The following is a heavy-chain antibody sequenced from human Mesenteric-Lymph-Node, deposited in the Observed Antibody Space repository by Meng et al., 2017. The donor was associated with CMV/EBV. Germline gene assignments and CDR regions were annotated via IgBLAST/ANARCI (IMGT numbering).Heavy chain of an antibody. CDR3: ARDLVPAAMVYGMDV. V-gene: IGHV3-30*09. CDR2: ISYDGSNK. J-gene: IGHJ6*02. D-gene: IGHD2-2*01. CDR1: GFTFSSYA. Sequence: GESLKTSCAAAGFTFSSYAIHWVRQAPGKGLEWVAVISYDGSNKYFADSVKGRFAISRDNSKNTLYLQMNSLRGEDTAVYHCARDLVPAAMVYGMDVWGQGTTVTVSS.